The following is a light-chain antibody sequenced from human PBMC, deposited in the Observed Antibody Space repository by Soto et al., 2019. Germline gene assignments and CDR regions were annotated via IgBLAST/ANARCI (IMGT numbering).Light chain of an antibody. V-gene: IGKV3-15*01. CDR3: QQYNKWPPT. Sequence: EIVMTQSPATLSVSPGERATLSCRASQSVGSDLARYQQRPGQAPRLLIYGASTRDTGTSARFSGSGSGTEFTLTISSLQSGDFAVYHCQQYNKWPPTFGQGTKVDIK. J-gene: IGKJ1*01. CDR1: QSVGSD. CDR2: GAS.